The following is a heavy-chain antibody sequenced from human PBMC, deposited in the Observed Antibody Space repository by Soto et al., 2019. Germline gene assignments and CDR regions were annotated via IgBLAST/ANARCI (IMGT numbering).Heavy chain of an antibody. J-gene: IGHJ6*02. CDR1: GFTFSSYA. Sequence: DVQLLESGGGLVQPGGSLRLSCVVSGFTFSSYAMSWVRQAPGKGLEWVSSISGSGGNRYYADSVKGRFTISRDNSKNRLHPQMNSLRAEDTAVYYCAKPASGWYPKLMNGLDVWGQGTTVTVSS. D-gene: IGHD6-19*01. CDR2: ISGSGGNR. CDR3: AKPASGWYPKLMNGLDV. V-gene: IGHV3-23*01.